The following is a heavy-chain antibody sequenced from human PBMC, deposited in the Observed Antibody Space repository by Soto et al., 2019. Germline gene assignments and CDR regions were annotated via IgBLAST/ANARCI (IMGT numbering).Heavy chain of an antibody. D-gene: IGHD5-18*01. J-gene: IGHJ4*02. CDR3: ARVGYSSPFDY. Sequence: DVQLVESGGGLVQPGGSLRLSCAVSGFTFSSYSMNWVRQTPGKGLEWVSYISSGSNTIYYADSVKGRFTISRDNAKNSLYLQMNNLRDEDTAIYYCARVGYSSPFDYWGQGTLLTVSS. V-gene: IGHV3-48*02. CDR1: GFTFSSYS. CDR2: ISSGSNTI.